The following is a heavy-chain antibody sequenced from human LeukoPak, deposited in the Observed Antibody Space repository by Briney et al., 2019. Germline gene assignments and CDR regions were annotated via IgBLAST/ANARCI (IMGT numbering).Heavy chain of an antibody. CDR3: ARKGYYDFWSGYYRGYYFDY. CDR2: INHSGST. D-gene: IGHD3-3*01. Sequence: PGGSLRLSCAASGFTFSDHYMDWVRQAPGKGLEWIGEINHSGSTNYNPSLKSRVTISVDTSKNQFSLKLSSVTAADTAVYYCARKGYYDFWSGYYRGYYFDYWGQGTLVTVSS. V-gene: IGHV4-34*01. J-gene: IGHJ4*02. CDR1: GFTFSDHY.